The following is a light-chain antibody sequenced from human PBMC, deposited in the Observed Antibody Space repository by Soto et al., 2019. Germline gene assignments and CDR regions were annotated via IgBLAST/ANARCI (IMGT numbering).Light chain of an antibody. CDR2: EVS. V-gene: IGLV2-14*01. CDR1: SSDVGGYNY. CDR3: SSYTSSRTLV. Sequence: QSALTQPASVSGSPGQSITISCTGTSSDVGGYNYVSWYQQHAGKAPKLMIYEVSDRPSGVSNRFSGSKSGNTASLTISGLQAEDEGDYYCSSYTSSRTLVFGTGTKLTVL. J-gene: IGLJ1*01.